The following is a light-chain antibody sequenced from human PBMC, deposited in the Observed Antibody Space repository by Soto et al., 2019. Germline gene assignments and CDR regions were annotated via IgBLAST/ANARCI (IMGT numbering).Light chain of an antibody. J-gene: IGKJ1*01. CDR1: ESVSTN. CDR2: GAS. CDR3: QQYRNWPRT. Sequence: EIVMTQSPATLSLSPWERATLSCRASESVSTNLAWYQQKAGQAPRLLIYGASTRATGMPGRFSGRGSGTEFTLTISSLQSEDFAVDYCQQYRNWPRTFGQATKVDIK. V-gene: IGKV3-15*01.